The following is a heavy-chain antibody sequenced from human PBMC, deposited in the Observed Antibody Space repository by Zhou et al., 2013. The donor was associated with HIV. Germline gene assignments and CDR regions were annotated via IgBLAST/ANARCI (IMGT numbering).Heavy chain of an antibody. Sequence: EVQLVESGGDLVQPGGSLKLSCAASGFTFSGSAMHWVRQASGKGLEWVGRIRSKANSYATAYGASVKGRFTISRDDSKNTAYLQMNSLKTEDTAVYYCTRHTTDSWGDWYFDLWGRGTLVTVSS. D-gene: IGHD2-15*01. CDR3: TRHTTDSWGDWYFDL. CDR1: GFTFSGSA. V-gene: IGHV3-73*01. CDR2: IRSKANSYAT. J-gene: IGHJ2*01.